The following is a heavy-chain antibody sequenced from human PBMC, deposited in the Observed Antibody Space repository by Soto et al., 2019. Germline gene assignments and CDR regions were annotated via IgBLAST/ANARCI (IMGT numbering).Heavy chain of an antibody. Sequence: EVQLAESGGGLAQPGVSLRLSCAASGFTLSGYAIDWVRQAPGQALEYVSGISSNGVGTYYANSVQGRFTISRDNSPNTVYLQMGSLRPEDMAVYYCARRARPDFYYMDVWGKGTTVTVSS. J-gene: IGHJ6*03. CDR3: ARRARPDFYYMDV. D-gene: IGHD6-6*01. CDR2: ISSNGVGT. CDR1: GFTLSGYA. V-gene: IGHV3-64*01.